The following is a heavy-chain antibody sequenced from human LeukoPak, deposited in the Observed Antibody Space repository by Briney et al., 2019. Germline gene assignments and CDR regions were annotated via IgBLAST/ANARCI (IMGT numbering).Heavy chain of an antibody. Sequence: GGSLRLSCAASGFTFSDYYVSWIRQAPGKGLEWVSYIRSSGSTIYHADSVKGRFTISRDNAKNSLYLQMNSLRVEDTAVYYCARCTTGRTFGSLREIKRSREIDYWGQGTLVTVSS. V-gene: IGHV3-11*04. CDR1: GFTFSDYY. CDR3: ARCTTGRTFGSLREIKRSREIDY. J-gene: IGHJ4*02. D-gene: IGHD1-1*01. CDR2: IRSSGSTI.